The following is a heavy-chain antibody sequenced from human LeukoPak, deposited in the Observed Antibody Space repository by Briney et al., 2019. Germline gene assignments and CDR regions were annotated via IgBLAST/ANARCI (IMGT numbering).Heavy chain of an antibody. D-gene: IGHD5-18*01. V-gene: IGHV1-18*01. CDR3: ARDRMDTGTYFDY. J-gene: IGHJ4*02. CDR1: GGTFSSYA. Sequence: ASVKVSCKASGGTFSSYAISWVRQAPGQGLEWMGWISTYNGNTNYAQKLQGRVTMTTDTSTSTAYMELRSLRSDDTAMYYCARDRMDTGTYFDYWGQGTLVTVSS. CDR2: ISTYNGNT.